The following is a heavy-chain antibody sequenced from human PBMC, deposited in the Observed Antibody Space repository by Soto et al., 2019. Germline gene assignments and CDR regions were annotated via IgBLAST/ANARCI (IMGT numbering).Heavy chain of an antibody. CDR2: ISWNGANV. CDR1: GFTFDDYA. D-gene: IGHD7-27*01. Sequence: PGGSLRLSCAASGFTFDDYAMHWVRQAPGKGLEWVSGISWNGANVGHADSVKGRFTISRDNGKSSLYLQLNSLRPEDTALYYCAKETQANLGTGGFDPWGPGALVTVSS. V-gene: IGHV3-9*01. CDR3: AKETQANLGTGGFDP. J-gene: IGHJ5*02.